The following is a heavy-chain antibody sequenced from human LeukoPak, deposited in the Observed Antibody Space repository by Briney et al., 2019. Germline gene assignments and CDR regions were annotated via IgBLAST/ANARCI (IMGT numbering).Heavy chain of an antibody. J-gene: IGHJ4*02. D-gene: IGHD5-18*01. CDR1: GFTFSSYA. CDR2: ISYDGSNK. V-gene: IGHV3-30*04. CDR3: ARGSRNQYSYGYSADY. Sequence: GRSLRLSCAASGFTFSSYAMHWVRQAPGKGLEWVAVISYDGSNKYYADSVKGRFTISRDNSKNTLYLQMNSLRAEDTAVYYRARGSRNQYSYGYSADYWGQGTLVTVSS.